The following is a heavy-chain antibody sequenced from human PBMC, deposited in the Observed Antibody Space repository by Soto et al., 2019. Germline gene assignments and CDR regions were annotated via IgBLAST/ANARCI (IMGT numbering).Heavy chain of an antibody. CDR1: GFTFSSYS. CDR2: ISSSSSYI. V-gene: IGHV3-21*01. CDR3: ARIVVVPAATHYMDV. D-gene: IGHD2-2*01. J-gene: IGHJ6*03. Sequence: GGSLRLSCAASGFTFSSYSMNWVRQAPGKGLEWVSSISSSSSYIYYADSVKGRFTISRDNAKNSLYLQMNSLRAEDTAVYYCARIVVVPAATHYMDVWGKGTTVTVSS.